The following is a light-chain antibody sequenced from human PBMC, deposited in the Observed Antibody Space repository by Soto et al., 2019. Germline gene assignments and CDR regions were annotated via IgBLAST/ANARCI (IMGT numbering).Light chain of an antibody. CDR3: SSYTTSSDIIYV. Sequence: QSVLTQPPSASETPGQTVSISCSGSNSNIASNTVNWYQHLPGTAPKLLIYYNNQRPSGVPDRFSGSKSGTSASLAISGLQSEDEADYYCSSYTTSSDIIYVFGSGTKVTVL. CDR1: NSNIASNT. V-gene: IGLV1-44*01. CDR2: YNN. J-gene: IGLJ1*01.